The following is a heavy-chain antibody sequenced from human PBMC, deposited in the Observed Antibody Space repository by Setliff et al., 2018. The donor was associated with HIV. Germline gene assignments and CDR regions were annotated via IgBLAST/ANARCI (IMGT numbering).Heavy chain of an antibody. CDR2: TNHSGST. CDR3: ASRRGIEFYFDI. V-gene: IGHV4-34*01. D-gene: IGHD3-10*01. J-gene: IGHJ4*02. CDR1: GGSFSGYY. Sequence: SETLSLTCAVYGGSFSGYYWSWIRQPPGKGLEWIGETNHSGSTNYNPSLKSRVTISVGSSYNHFSLKLSSVTAADTGVYYCASRRGIEFYFDIWGQGTPVTVSS.